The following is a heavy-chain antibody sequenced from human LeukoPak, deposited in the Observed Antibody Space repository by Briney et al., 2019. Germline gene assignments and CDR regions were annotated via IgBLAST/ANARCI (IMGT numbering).Heavy chain of an antibody. D-gene: IGHD6-19*01. V-gene: IGHV3-30*18. CDR3: AKAGDIAVAGLDY. CDR2: ISYDGSNK. Sequence: GSLRLSCAASGFTFSSYGMHWVRQAPGKGLEWVAVISYDGSNKYYADSVKGRFTISRDNSKNTLYLQMNSLRAEDTAVYYCAKAGDIAVAGLDYWGQGTLVTVSS. CDR1: GFTFSSYG. J-gene: IGHJ4*02.